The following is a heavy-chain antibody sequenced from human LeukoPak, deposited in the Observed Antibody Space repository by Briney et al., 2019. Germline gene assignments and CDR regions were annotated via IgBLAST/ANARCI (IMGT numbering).Heavy chain of an antibody. V-gene: IGHV3-30-3*02. J-gene: IGHJ4*02. Sequence: GRSLRLSCAASGFTFSSYAMHWVRQAPGKGLEWVAVISYDGSNKYYADSVKGRFTISRDNSKNTLYLQMNSLRAEDTAVYYCAKLPSRRGSGSQFDYWGQGTLVTVSS. CDR2: ISYDGSNK. CDR3: AKLPSRRGSGSQFDY. D-gene: IGHD3-10*01. CDR1: GFTFSSYA.